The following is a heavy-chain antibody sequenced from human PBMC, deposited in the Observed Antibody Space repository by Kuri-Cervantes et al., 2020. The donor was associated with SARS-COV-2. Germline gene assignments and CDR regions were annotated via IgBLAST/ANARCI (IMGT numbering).Heavy chain of an antibody. CDR2: IYYTGNT. CDR3: ARDSPEYSSSSSVPFDY. Sequence: SETLSLTCTVSRGSISSSSYYWGWIRQPPGKGLEWIGSIYYTGNTYYNPSLKSRVTISVDTSKNQLSLKLSSVTAADTAVYYCARDSPEYSSSSSVPFDYWGQGTLVTVSS. CDR1: RGSISSSSYY. D-gene: IGHD6-6*01. V-gene: IGHV4-39*07. J-gene: IGHJ4*02.